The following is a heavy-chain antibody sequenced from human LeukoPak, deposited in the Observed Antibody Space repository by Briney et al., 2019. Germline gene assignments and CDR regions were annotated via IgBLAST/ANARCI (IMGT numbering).Heavy chain of an antibody. CDR3: ARHLGAQSLVAFDI. CDR2: IYSTGST. J-gene: IGHJ3*02. CDR1: GGSINRYY. Sequence: SETLSLTCTVSGGSINRYYWSWIRQPARKGLEWIGRIYSTGSTNYNPSLKSRVTMSVDTSKNHFSLKLNSVTAADTAVYYCARHLGAQSLVAFDIWGQGTMVTVS. V-gene: IGHV4-4*07.